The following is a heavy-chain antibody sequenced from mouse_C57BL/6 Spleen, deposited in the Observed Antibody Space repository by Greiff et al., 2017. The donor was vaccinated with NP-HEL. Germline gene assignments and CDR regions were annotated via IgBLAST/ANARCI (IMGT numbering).Heavy chain of an antibody. CDR2: IRSKSNNYAT. D-gene: IGHD4-1*01. Sequence: EVQLVESGGGLVQPKGSLKLSCAASGFSFNTYAMNWVRQAPGKGLEWVARIRSKSNNYATYYADSVKDRFTISRDDSESMLYLQMNNLKTEDTAMYYCVRGGTGTFAYWGQGTLVTVSA. CDR3: VRGGTGTFAY. J-gene: IGHJ3*01. CDR1: GFSFNTYA. V-gene: IGHV10-1*01.